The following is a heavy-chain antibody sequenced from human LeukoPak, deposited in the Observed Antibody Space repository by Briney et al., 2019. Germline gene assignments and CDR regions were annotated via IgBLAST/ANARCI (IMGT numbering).Heavy chain of an antibody. J-gene: IGHJ6*03. Sequence: SVKVSCKASGGTFSSYAISWVRQAPGQGLEWMGRIIPILGIANYAQKFQGRVTITTDESTSTAYMELSSLRSEDTAVYYCAGDGRYCSSSSCYTNYYYYMDVWGKGTTVTVSS. CDR3: AGDGRYCSSSSCYTNYYYYMDV. D-gene: IGHD2-2*02. CDR1: GGTFSSYA. CDR2: IIPILGIA. V-gene: IGHV1-69*04.